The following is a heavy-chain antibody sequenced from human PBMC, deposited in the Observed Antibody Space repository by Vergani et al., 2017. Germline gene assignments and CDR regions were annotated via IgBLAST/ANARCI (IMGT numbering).Heavy chain of an antibody. V-gene: IGHV3-21*04. Sequence: EVQLVESGGGLVKPGGSLRLSCAASGFTFSSYSMNWVRQAPGKGLEWVSSISSSSSYIYYADSVKGRFTISRDNAKNSLYLQMNSLRAEDTAVYYCTGHPDIVVVPAAMGWFDPWGQGTLVTVSS. J-gene: IGHJ5*02. CDR2: ISSSSSYI. D-gene: IGHD2-2*01. CDR1: GFTFSSYS. CDR3: TGHPDIVVVPAAMGWFDP.